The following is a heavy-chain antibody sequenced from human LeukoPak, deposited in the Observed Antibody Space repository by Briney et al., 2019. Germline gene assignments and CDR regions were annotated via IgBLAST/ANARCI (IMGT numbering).Heavy chain of an antibody. D-gene: IGHD3-10*01. CDR1: AFSFSSYA. CDR2: ISSDGGST. V-gene: IGHV3-23*01. J-gene: IGHJ3*02. CDR3: AKDPSSGFGDGDAFDI. Sequence: GGSLRLSCAASAFSFSSYAMGWVRQAPGKGLEWVSGISSDGGSTYFADSVRGRFIISRDNSKNTLHLQMDSLRVEDTAVYYCAKDPSSGFGDGDAFDIWGQGTTVTVSS.